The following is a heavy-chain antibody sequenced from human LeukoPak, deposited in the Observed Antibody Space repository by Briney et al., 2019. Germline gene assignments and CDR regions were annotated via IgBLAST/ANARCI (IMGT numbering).Heavy chain of an antibody. D-gene: IGHD3-10*01. V-gene: IGHV3-53*01. CDR2: ISSGVST. CDR1: GFTVSSNY. Sequence: GGSLRLSCAASGFTVSSNYMSWVRQAPGKGLEWVSVISSGVSTYYADSVKGRFTISRGNSKNTLYLQMNSLRAEDTAVYYCARELPYYYGSLDPWGQGTLVTVSS. CDR3: ARELPYYYGSLDP. J-gene: IGHJ5*02.